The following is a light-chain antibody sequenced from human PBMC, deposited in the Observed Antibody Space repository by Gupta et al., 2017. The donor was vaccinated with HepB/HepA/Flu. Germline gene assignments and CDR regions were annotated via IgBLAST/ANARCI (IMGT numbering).Light chain of an antibody. Sequence: NMTHSPSSLSASVGDRVTITCRASQSISSYLNWYQQKPGKAPKLLIYAASSLQSGVPSRFSGSGSGTDFTLTISSLQPEDFATYYCQQSYSTPLTFGGGTKVEIK. CDR3: QQSYSTPLT. CDR1: QSISSY. V-gene: IGKV1-39*01. J-gene: IGKJ4*01. CDR2: AAS.